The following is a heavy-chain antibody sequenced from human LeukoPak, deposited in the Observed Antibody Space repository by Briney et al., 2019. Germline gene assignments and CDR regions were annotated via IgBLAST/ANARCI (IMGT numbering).Heavy chain of an antibody. J-gene: IGHJ3*02. CDR1: GFTFSSYA. D-gene: IGHD5-24*01. Sequence: VGSLRLSCAASGFTFSSYAISWVRQAPGKGLESVSAISGSGGSTYYADSVKGRFTISRDNSKNTLYLQMNSLRAEDTAVYYCAKTHNGDGYNYQNAFDIWGQGTMVTVSS. CDR3: AKTHNGDGYNYQNAFDI. V-gene: IGHV3-23*01. CDR2: ISGSGGST.